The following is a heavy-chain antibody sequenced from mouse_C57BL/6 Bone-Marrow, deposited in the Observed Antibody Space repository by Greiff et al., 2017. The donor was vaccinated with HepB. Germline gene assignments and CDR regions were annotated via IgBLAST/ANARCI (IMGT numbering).Heavy chain of an antibody. CDR1: GYTFTDYE. D-gene: IGHD2-3*01. V-gene: IGHV1-15*01. CDR3: TSFDGYHFWYFDV. CDR2: IDPETGGT. Sequence: QVQLQQSGAELVRPGASVTLSCKASGYTFTDYEMHWVKQTPVHGLEWIGAIDPETGGTAYNQKSKGKAILTADKSSSTAYMELRSLTSEDSAVYYCTSFDGYHFWYFDVWGTGTTVTVSS. J-gene: IGHJ1*03.